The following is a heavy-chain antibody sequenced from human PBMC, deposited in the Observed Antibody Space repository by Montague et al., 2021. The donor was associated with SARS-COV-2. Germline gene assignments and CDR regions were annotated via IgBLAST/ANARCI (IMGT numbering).Heavy chain of an antibody. D-gene: IGHD3-10*01. J-gene: IGHJ3*02. CDR2: IYYSGST. CDR3: ARGDNLVQGVLSAEDDFDI. Sequence: TLSLTCTVSGGSISSGRYYWSWLRQPPGKGLEWIGYIYYSGSTYYNPSLKSRVTISVDTSKNQFSLKLSSVTAADTAVYYCARGDNLVQGVLSAEDDFDIWGQGTMVTVSS. V-gene: IGHV4-31*03. CDR1: GGSISSGRYY.